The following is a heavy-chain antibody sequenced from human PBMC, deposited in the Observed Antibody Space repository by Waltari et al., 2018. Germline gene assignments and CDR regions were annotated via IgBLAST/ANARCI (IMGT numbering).Heavy chain of an antibody. V-gene: IGHV4-38-2*01. CDR1: GYSISSGYY. CDR2: IYHSGST. J-gene: IGHJ5*02. D-gene: IGHD3-10*01. Sequence: QVQLQESGPGLVKPSETLFLTCAVSGYSISSGYYWGWIRQPPGKGLEWIGSIYHSGSTYYNPSLKSRVTISVDTSKNQFSLKLSSVTAADTAVYYCARGGETTMVQGVISWGQGTLVTVSS. CDR3: ARGGETTMVQGVIS.